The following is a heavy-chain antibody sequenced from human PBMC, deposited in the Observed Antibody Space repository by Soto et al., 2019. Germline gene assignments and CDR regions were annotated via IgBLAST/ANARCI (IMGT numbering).Heavy chain of an antibody. J-gene: IGHJ3*01. D-gene: IGHD1-26*01. CDR1: GLTVSGKNY. V-gene: IGHV3-53*01. CDR2: LYDVDGS. Sequence: DVQLVESGGGLIQPGASLRLSCAAFGLTVSGKNYVAWVRQAPGKGLEWVSALYDVDGSFYADSVKGRFTTSSDSSKTTVYLQMNGLRPDDTAVYYCATWHEREHAYDVWGQGTTVTVSS. CDR3: ATWHEREHAYDV.